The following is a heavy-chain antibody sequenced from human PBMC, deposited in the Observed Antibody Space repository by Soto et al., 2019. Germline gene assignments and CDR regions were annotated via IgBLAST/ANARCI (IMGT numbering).Heavy chain of an antibody. Sequence: QITLKESGPTLVKPTQTLTLTCTFSGFSLTTPGVSVGWIRQPPGKALEWLGLLYWDDDKRYSPALTTRLTFSKDAAKSHFVLTLTNVDPVDTATYYCAHNYISAVAGTFYFDYWGQGTLVTVSS. CDR3: AHNYISAVAGTFYFDY. CDR1: GFSLTTPGVS. CDR2: LYWDDDK. V-gene: IGHV2-5*02. D-gene: IGHD6-19*01. J-gene: IGHJ4*02.